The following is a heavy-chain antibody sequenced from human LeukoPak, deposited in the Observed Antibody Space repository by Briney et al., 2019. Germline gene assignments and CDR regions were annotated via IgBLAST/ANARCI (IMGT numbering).Heavy chain of an antibody. CDR2: ISSSSSSYI. CDR3: ARLERESYSLDY. J-gene: IGHJ4*02. D-gene: IGHD1-26*01. V-gene: IGHV3-21*01. Sequence: PGGSLRLSCAASGFTFSSYSMNWVRQAPGKGLEWVSSISSSSSSYIYYADSVKGRFTISRDNAKNSLYLQMNSLRAEDTAVYYCARLERESYSLDYWGQGTLVTVSS. CDR1: GFTFSSYS.